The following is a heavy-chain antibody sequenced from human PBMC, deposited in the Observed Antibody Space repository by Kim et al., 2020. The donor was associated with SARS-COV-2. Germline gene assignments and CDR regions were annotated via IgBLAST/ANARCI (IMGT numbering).Heavy chain of an antibody. CDR3: ARAWVEGDGYNFDY. CDR1: GGSISSGGYY. Sequence: SETLSLTCTVSGGSISSGGYYWSWIRQHPGKGLEWIGYIYYSGSTYYNPSLKSRVTISVDTSKNQFSLKLSSVTAADTAVYYCARAWVEGDGYNFDYWGQGTLVTVSS. V-gene: IGHV4-31*03. D-gene: IGHD5-12*01. CDR2: IYYSGST. J-gene: IGHJ4*02.